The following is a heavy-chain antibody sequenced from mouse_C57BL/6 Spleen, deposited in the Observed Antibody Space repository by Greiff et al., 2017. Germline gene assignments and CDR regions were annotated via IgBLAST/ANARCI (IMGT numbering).Heavy chain of an antibody. J-gene: IGHJ2*01. V-gene: IGHV1-82*01. CDR2: IYPGDGDT. Sequence: VQLQQSGPELVKPGASVKISCKASGYAFSSSWMNWVKQRPGKGLEWIGRIYPGDGDTNYNGKFKGKATLTADKSSSTAYMQLSSLTSEDSAVYFCARPYYSNYVDFDYWGQGTTLTVSS. CDR1: GYAFSSSW. D-gene: IGHD2-5*01. CDR3: ARPYYSNYVDFDY.